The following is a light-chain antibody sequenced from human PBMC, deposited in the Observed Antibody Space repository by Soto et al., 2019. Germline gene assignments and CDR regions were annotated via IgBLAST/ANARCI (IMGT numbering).Light chain of an antibody. V-gene: IGKV4-1*01. CDR3: QQYYSTPWT. CDR2: WAS. CDR1: QSLLYSSNNKNY. J-gene: IGKJ1*01. Sequence: DIVMTQFPDSLAVSLGERATINCKSSQSLLYSSNNKNYLSWYQQKPGQPPKLLIYWASTREFGVPDRFSGSGSGTDFTLTISSLQAEDVAVYYCQQYYSTPWTFGQGTKVEIK.